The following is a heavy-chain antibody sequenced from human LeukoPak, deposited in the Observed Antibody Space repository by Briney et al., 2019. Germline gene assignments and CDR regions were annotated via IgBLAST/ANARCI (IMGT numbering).Heavy chain of an antibody. J-gene: IGHJ6*02. CDR3: ARPSGSYYYYYGMDV. D-gene: IGHD1-26*01. CDR2: IYPGDSDT. Sequence: GESLQISCQGSGSSFTSYWIGWVRQLPGKGLEWMAIIYPGDSDTRYSPSFQGQVTISADKSISTAYLQWSSLKASDTAMYYCARPSGSYYYYYGMDVWGQGTTVTVSS. CDR1: GSSFTSYW. V-gene: IGHV5-51*01.